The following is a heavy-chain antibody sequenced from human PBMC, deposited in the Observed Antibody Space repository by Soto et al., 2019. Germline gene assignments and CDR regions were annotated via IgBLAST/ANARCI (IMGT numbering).Heavy chain of an antibody. J-gene: IGHJ3*02. CDR3: ARTEYYYGSGSHEGNAFDI. V-gene: IGHV3-30-3*01. Sequence: ESGGGVVQPGRSLRLSCAASGFTFSSYAMHWVRQAPGKGLEWVAVISYDGSNKYYADSVKGRFTISRDNSKNTLYLQMNSLRAEDTAVYYCARTEYYYGSGSHEGNAFDIWGQGTMVTVSS. CDR2: ISYDGSNK. CDR1: GFTFSSYA. D-gene: IGHD3-10*01.